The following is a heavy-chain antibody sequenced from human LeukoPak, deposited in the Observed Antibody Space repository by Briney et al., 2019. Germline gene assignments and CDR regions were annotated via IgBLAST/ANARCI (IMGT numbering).Heavy chain of an antibody. CDR1: GFTFSSYW. Sequence: PGGSLRLSCAASGFTFSSYWMSWVRQAPGKGLEWVASIKQDGSEKYYVDSVKGRFTISRDNAKNSLYLQMNSLRAEDTAVYYCARGTALYYYDSSGYGDLNYYFDYWGQGTLVTVSS. J-gene: IGHJ4*02. D-gene: IGHD3-22*01. CDR2: IKQDGSEK. V-gene: IGHV3-7*03. CDR3: ARGTALYYYDSSGYGDLNYYFDY.